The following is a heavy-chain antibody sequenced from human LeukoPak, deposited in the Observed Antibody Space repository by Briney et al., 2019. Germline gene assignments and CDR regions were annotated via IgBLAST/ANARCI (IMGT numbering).Heavy chain of an antibody. Sequence: PGGSLRLSCAASGFTFSSYAMSWVRQAPGTGLEWVSAISGSGGSTYYADSVKGRFTISRDNSKNTLYLQMNSLRAEDTAVYYCAKDLRAVAGRARHHYWGQGTLVTVSS. D-gene: IGHD6-19*01. J-gene: IGHJ4*02. CDR1: GFTFSSYA. V-gene: IGHV3-23*01. CDR2: ISGSGGST. CDR3: AKDLRAVAGRARHHY.